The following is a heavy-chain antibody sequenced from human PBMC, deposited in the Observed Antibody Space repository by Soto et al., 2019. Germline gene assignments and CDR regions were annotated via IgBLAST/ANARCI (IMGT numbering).Heavy chain of an antibody. CDR1: GGSISSYY. CDR3: ARGRDSSGYYEYYFDY. J-gene: IGHJ4*02. D-gene: IGHD3-22*01. Sequence: SETLSLTCTVSGGSISSYYWSWIRQPPGKGLEWIGYIYYSGSTYYNPSLKSRVTISVDTSKNQFSLKLSSVTAADTAVYYCARGRDSSGYYEYYFDYWGQGTLVTVSS. V-gene: IGHV4-59*08. CDR2: IYYSGST.